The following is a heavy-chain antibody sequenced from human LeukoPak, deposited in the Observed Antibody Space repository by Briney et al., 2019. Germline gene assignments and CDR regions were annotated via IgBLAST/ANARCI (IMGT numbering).Heavy chain of an antibody. CDR3: AKGGSIQSNYYYDMDV. CDR2: IWYDGSNK. CDR1: GFTFSSYG. V-gene: IGHV3-33*06. J-gene: IGHJ6*02. Sequence: PGGSLRLSCAASGFTFSSYGMHWVRQAPGKGREWVAVIWYDGSNKYYADSVKGRFTISRDNSKNTLYLQMNSLRAEDTAVYYCAKGGSIQSNYYYDMDVWGQGTTVTVSS. D-gene: IGHD5-18*01.